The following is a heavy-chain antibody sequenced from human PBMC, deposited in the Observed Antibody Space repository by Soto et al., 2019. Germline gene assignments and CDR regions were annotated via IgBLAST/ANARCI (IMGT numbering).Heavy chain of an antibody. V-gene: IGHV3-23*01. Sequence: EVQLLESGGGLVQPGGSLRLSCAVSGFTFNNYAMSWVRQAPGKGLEWVSTISGSGDSTYYADSVKGRVTISRDNSKNTLHLQVNSLTAEDTAGYYCAQGVGATSWGQGTLVTVSS. J-gene: IGHJ5*02. CDR1: GFTFNNYA. CDR3: AQGVGATS. D-gene: IGHD1-26*01. CDR2: ISGSGDST.